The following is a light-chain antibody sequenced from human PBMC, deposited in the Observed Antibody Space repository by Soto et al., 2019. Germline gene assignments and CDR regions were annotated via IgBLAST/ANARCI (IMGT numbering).Light chain of an antibody. Sequence: EIVLTQSPGTLSLSPGERATLSCWASQSVSSSYLAWYQQKPGQAPRLLIFGVSSRATGIPDRFSGSRSGTEFTLTINSLQSEDFAVYYCQRYNNWPLTFGGGTKVDIK. CDR3: QRYNNWPLT. CDR2: GVS. J-gene: IGKJ4*01. CDR1: QSVSSSY. V-gene: IGKV3-20*01.